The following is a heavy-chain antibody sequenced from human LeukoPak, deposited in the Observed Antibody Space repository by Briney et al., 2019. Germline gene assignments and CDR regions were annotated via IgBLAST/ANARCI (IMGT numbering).Heavy chain of an antibody. CDR2: ISSNGGST. Sequence: GGSLRLSCAASGFTFSSYAMHWVRQAPGQGLEYVSAISSNGGSTYYANSVKDRFTISRDNSKKTLYLQMGSLRAEDMAVYYCARDWRVWGQGTLVTVSS. CDR1: GFTFSSYA. CDR3: ARDWRV. J-gene: IGHJ4*02. V-gene: IGHV3-64*01.